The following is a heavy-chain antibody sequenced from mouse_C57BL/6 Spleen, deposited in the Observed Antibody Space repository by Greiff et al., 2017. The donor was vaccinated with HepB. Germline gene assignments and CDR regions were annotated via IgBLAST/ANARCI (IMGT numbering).Heavy chain of an antibody. CDR1: GYAFSSSW. J-gene: IGHJ2*01. CDR3: GRSGAYYSNYEDY. CDR2: IYPGDGDT. Sequence: QVQLQQSGPELVKPGASVKISCKASGYAFSSSWMNWVKQRPGKGLEWIGRIYPGDGDTNYNGKFKGKATLTADKSSSTAYMQLSSLTSEDSAVYFFGRSGAYYSNYEDYWGQGTTLTVSS. D-gene: IGHD2-5*01. V-gene: IGHV1-82*01.